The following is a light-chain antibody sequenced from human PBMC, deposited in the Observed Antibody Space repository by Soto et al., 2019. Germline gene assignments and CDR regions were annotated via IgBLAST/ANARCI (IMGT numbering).Light chain of an antibody. CDR3: MQALQTPPMYT. Sequence: DIVMTQSPLSLPVTPGEPASISCRSSQSLLHSNGYNFLDWYLQKPGQSPQLLIYLGSNRASGVPDRFSCSGSGTDFTLKISKVEAEDVGVYYCMQALQTPPMYTFGQGTKLEI. CDR1: QSLLHSNGYNF. CDR2: LGS. J-gene: IGKJ2*01. V-gene: IGKV2-28*01.